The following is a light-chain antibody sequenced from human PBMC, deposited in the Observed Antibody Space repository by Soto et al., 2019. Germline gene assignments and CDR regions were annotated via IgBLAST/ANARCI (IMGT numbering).Light chain of an antibody. J-gene: IGKJ3*01. CDR3: QQYGSSPFT. CDR1: QSVGSSY. Sequence: EIELTQSPGTLSLSPGERATLSCRASQSVGSSYLAWYQQKPGQAPRLLIYAASSRATGIPDRFSGSGSGTEFTLTISRLEPEDFAVYYCQQYGSSPFTFGPGTKVDIK. CDR2: AAS. V-gene: IGKV3-20*01.